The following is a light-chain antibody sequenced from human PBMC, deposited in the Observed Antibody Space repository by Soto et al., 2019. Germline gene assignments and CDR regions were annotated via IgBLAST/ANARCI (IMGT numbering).Light chain of an antibody. CDR2: DAS. J-gene: IGKJ3*01. CDR3: QQRSNWPPFT. V-gene: IGKV3-11*01. CDR1: QTVSFY. Sequence: EIVLTQSPATLSLSPGERATLSCRASQTVSFYLAWYQQKPGQAPRLLIYDASKRATGTPARFSDSGSGTDFTLTISSLEPEDFAVYYCQQRSNWPPFTFGPGTKVDI.